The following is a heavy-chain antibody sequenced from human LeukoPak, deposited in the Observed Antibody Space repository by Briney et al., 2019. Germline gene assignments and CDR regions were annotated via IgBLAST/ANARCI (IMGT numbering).Heavy chain of an antibody. D-gene: IGHD3-22*01. CDR1: GFTFSSYA. V-gene: IGHV3-30*04. J-gene: IGHJ4*02. CDR2: ISYDGSNK. Sequence: PGRSLRLSCAASGFTFSSYAMHWVRQAPGKGLEWVAVISYDGSNKYYADSVKGRFTISRDNSKNTLYLQMNSLRAEDTAVYYCARGASEYDSSGVDYYFDYWDQGTLVTVSS. CDR3: ARGASEYDSSGVDYYFDY.